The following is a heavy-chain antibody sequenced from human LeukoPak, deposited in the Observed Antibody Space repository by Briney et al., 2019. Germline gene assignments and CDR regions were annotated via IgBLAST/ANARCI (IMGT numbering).Heavy chain of an antibody. CDR3: AREGLDV. CDR1: VYTFTSYD. J-gene: IGHJ6*02. D-gene: IGHD2-15*01. CDR2: MNPNSGKR. V-gene: IGHV1-8*01. Sequence: GASVNVSFKASVYTFTSYDINWVRQAGGRGLEGMGYMNPNSGKRGFAQKFQGRVTMTWDTSITTAYMELNSLRSEDTAVYYCAREGLDVWGQGTTVTVSS.